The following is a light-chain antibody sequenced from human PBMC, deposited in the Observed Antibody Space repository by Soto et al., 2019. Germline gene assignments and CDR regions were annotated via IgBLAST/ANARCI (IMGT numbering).Light chain of an antibody. CDR2: GAS. J-gene: IGKJ1*01. Sequence: EIVLTQSPGTLSLSPGERATLSCRASQSVSSSYLAWYQQKPGQAPRLLIYGASSRATGIPDRFSGSGSGTDFTLAISRLEPEDFAVYYCLQYGSSRTFGQGTKVDI. CDR1: QSVSSSY. V-gene: IGKV3-20*01. CDR3: LQYGSSRT.